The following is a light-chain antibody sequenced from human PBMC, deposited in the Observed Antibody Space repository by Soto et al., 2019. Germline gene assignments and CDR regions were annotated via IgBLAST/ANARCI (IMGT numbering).Light chain of an antibody. Sequence: QSVLTQPASVSGSPGQSITISCTGTSSDVGGHNYVSWYQQHPGKAPKLLIYEVRVRPSGVSIRFSGSKSANTASLTISGLQAEDVADYYCSSYTTTSTLRVFGGGTKLTVL. V-gene: IGLV2-14*01. CDR3: SSYTTTSTLRV. CDR1: SSDVGGHNY. CDR2: EVR. J-gene: IGLJ3*02.